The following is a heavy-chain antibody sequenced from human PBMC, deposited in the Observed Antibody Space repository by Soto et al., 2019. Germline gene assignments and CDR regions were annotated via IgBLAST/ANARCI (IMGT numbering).Heavy chain of an antibody. CDR3: AHRVLRTVFGLVTTTAIYFDF. D-gene: IGHD3-3*01. CDR1: GFSLTTSGVG. V-gene: IGHV2-5*02. Sequence: QITLNESGPTVVRPTGTLTLTCRFSGFSLTTSGVGVGWIRQSPGKAPEWLALIYWDDDKRYSASLKSRLTSTKDTSKTQVVLTVSDLDPTDTATYYCAHRVLRTVFGLVTTTAIYFDFWGQGTPVAVSS. J-gene: IGHJ4*02. CDR2: IYWDDDK.